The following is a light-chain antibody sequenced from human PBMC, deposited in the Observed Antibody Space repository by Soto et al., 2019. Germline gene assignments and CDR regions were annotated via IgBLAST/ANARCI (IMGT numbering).Light chain of an antibody. J-gene: IGKJ5*01. CDR2: KAS. CDR1: QSIVTY. Sequence: DIQMTQSPSSLSASVGDRVTITCRASQSIVTYLNWYLQKPGKAPKLLIYKASSLESGVPSRFSGSGSGTEFTLTISSLQPDDFATYYCQQYNSYPWTFGQGTRLEIK. V-gene: IGKV1-5*03. CDR3: QQYNSYPWT.